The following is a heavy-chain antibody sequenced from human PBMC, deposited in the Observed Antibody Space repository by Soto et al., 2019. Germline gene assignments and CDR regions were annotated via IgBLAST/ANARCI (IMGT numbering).Heavy chain of an antibody. V-gene: IGHV2-5*02. J-gene: IGHJ5*02. CDR3: AQRLRDYGVGRERANYFDT. CDR2: IYWDDDK. CDR1: GFSLSTTGVG. Sequence: QITLKESGPTLVRPTQTLTLTCTFSGFSLSTTGVGVGWIRQPPGKALEWLALIYWDDDKRYSPSLKSRLTITKDTSKNEVILTMPNMDPVDTATYYCAQRLRDYGVGRERANYFDTWGQGTLVTVSS. D-gene: IGHD2-8*01.